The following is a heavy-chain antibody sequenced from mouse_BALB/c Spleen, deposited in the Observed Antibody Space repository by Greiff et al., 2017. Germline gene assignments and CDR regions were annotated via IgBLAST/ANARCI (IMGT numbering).Heavy chain of an antibody. CDR2: IDPFNGGT. D-gene: IGHD2-4*01. CDR3: ARYGDYGLGYFDY. CDR1: GYSFTSYY. Sequence: VQLKESGPELMKPGASVKISCKASGYSFTSYYMHWVKQSHGKSLEWIGYIDPFNGGTSYNQKFKGKATLTVDKSSSTAYMHLSSLTSEDSAVYYCARYGDYGLGYFDYWGQGTTLTVSS. V-gene: IGHV1S135*01. J-gene: IGHJ2*01.